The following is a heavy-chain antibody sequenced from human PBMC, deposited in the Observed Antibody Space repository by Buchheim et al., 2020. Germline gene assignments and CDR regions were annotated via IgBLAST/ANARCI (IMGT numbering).Heavy chain of an antibody. CDR1: GFTFSSYG. V-gene: IGHV3-30*18. CDR3: AKGNSFNY. CDR2: ISYDGSNK. D-gene: IGHD4-23*01. J-gene: IGHJ4*02. Sequence: VQLVESGGGLVQPGGSLRLSCAASGFTFSSYGMHWVRQAPGKGLEWVAVISYDGSNKYYADSVKGLFTISRDNSKNTLYLQMNSLRAEDTAVYYCAKGNSFNYWGQGTL.